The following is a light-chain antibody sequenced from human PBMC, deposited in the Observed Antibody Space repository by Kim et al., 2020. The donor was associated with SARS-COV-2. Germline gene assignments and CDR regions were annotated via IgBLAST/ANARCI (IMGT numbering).Light chain of an antibody. CDR1: HSIVYSDGSFY. CDR2: KVS. J-gene: IGKJ3*01. CDR3: MQGTHWPFT. V-gene: IGKV2-30*01. Sequence: PASNSSRTSHSIVYSDGSFYLSLFHQRPGQTPRRLIYKVSNRDSRVPGRFSGSGSGTDFKLKISRVEAEDVGVFYCMQGTHWPFTFGPGTKVDIK.